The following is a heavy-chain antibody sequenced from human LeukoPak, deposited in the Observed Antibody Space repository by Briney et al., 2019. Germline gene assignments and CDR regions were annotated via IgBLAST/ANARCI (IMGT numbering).Heavy chain of an antibody. CDR1: GGTFSSYA. J-gene: IGHJ4*02. D-gene: IGHD7-27*01. CDR3: ARVSTGEGFDY. Sequence: ASVKVSCKASGGTFSSYAISWVGQAPGQGLEWMGRIIPILGIANYAQKFQGRVTITADKSTSTAYMELSSLRSEDTAVYYCARVSTGEGFDYWGQGTLVTVSS. CDR2: IIPILGIA. V-gene: IGHV1-69*04.